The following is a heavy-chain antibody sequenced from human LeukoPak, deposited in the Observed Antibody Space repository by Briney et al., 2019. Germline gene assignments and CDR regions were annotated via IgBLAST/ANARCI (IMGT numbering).Heavy chain of an antibody. CDR3: ASIRRGYSYGAFDY. CDR2: IYTSGNT. V-gene: IGHV4-61*02. Sequence: SSETLSLTCTVSGGSISGGGYYWSWIRQPAGKGLEWIGRIYTSGNTNYNPSLKSRATISVDTSKNQFSLKLSSVTAADTAVYYCASIRRGYSYGAFDYWGQGTLVTVSS. J-gene: IGHJ4*02. CDR1: GGSISGGGYY. D-gene: IGHD5-18*01.